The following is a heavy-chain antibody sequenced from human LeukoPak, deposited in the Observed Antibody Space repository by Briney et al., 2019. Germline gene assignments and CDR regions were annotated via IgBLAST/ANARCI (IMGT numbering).Heavy chain of an antibody. CDR3: ARCRYSNYLAPHFDL. Sequence: SETLSLTCTVSGGSISSSSYYWSWIRQPAGKGLEWIGRIYTSGSTNYNPSLKSRVTMSVDTSKNQFSLKLSSVTAADTAVYYCARCRYSNYLAPHFDLWGRGTLVTVSS. CDR1: GGSISSSSYY. V-gene: IGHV4-61*02. J-gene: IGHJ2*01. D-gene: IGHD4-11*01. CDR2: IYTSGST.